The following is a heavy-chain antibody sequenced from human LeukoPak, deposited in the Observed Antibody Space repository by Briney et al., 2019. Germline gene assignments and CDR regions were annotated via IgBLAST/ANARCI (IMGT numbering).Heavy chain of an antibody. CDR1: GFTVSSNY. V-gene: IGHV3-53*01. D-gene: IGHD2-8*02. J-gene: IGHJ4*02. CDR3: AKRLLGFYYFDY. CDR2: IYSGGST. Sequence: PGGSLRLSCAASGFTVSSNYMSWVRQAPGKGLEWVSVIYSGGSTYYADSVKGRFTISRDNSKNTLYLQMNSLRAEDTAVYYCAKRLLGFYYFDYWGQGTLVTVSS.